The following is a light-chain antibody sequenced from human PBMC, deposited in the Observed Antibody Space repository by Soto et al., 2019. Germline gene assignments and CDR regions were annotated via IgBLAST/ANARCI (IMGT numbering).Light chain of an antibody. V-gene: IGKV1-27*01. Sequence: DIQMTQSPSSLSASVGDRVILTCRASQGISNHLAWYQQKQGKVPKRLIYAASTLQSGVTSRFGGSGSGTDFTITISSLQPEYVATYYCQRYNSAPKTFGQGTKVEIK. CDR1: QGISNH. J-gene: IGKJ1*01. CDR3: QRYNSAPKT. CDR2: AAS.